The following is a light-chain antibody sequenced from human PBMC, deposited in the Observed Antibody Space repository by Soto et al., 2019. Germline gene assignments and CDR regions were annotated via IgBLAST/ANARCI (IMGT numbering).Light chain of an antibody. V-gene: IGKV3-15*01. Sequence: EIVMPQSPATLSVSPGERATLSCSASQSVSSNLAWYQQTPGQAPRLLIYGASTRATGIPARFSGSGSGTEFTLTISSLQSEDFAVYYCQHYNNWRPWTFGEGTKVEIK. CDR2: GAS. CDR1: QSVSSN. J-gene: IGKJ1*01. CDR3: QHYNNWRPWT.